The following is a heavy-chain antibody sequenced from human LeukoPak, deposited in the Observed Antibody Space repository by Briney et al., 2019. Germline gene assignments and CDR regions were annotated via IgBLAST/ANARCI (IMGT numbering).Heavy chain of an antibody. CDR2: ISADNGNT. D-gene: IGHD6-13*01. J-gene: IGHJ4*02. V-gene: IGHV1-18*01. CDR1: GYTFTSYG. CDR3: ARGSSSTWGKIDY. Sequence: GASVKVSCKASGYTFTSYGITWVRQAPGQGLEWMGWISADNGNTEYSQRFQGRVSMTTDTSTSTAYMDLRSLGSDDTAVYYCARGSSSTWGKIDYWGQGTLVTVSS.